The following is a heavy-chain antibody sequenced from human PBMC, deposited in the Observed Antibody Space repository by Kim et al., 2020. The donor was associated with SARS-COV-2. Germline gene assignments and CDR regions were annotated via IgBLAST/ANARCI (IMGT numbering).Heavy chain of an antibody. D-gene: IGHD1-7*01. V-gene: IGHV3-53*01. CDR3: ARGQLTGTTSTYSFDI. Sequence: GGSLRLSCAGSGFTVSANYMSWVRQAPGKRPEWVSTIYTGGGTFYADSVKGRFTISRHNSYNTVYLQMNSLRAEDTAVYYCARGQLTGTTSTYSFDIWGQGTMVTVSS. CDR2: IYTGGGT. J-gene: IGHJ3*02. CDR1: GFTVSANY.